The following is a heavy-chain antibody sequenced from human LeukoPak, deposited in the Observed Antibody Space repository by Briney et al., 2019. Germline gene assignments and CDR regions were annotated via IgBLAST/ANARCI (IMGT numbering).Heavy chain of an antibody. CDR3: ARYCGGDCYSDDAFDI. D-gene: IGHD2-21*02. J-gene: IGHJ3*02. Sequence: SETLSLTCAVSGGSISSNNWWTWVRQPPGKGLEWVGEIPHSGRTNYDPSLQSRVTISVDESNNLFSLELRSVTAADTAVYYCARYCGGDCYSDDAFDIWGQGTMVTVSS. V-gene: IGHV4-4*02. CDR1: GGSISSNNW. CDR2: IPHSGRT.